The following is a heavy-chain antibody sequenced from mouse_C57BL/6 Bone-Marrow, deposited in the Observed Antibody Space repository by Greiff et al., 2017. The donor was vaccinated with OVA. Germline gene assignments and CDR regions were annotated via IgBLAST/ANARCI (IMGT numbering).Heavy chain of an antibody. CDR3: AREGDYPWFAY. Sequence: VQLQQSGPELVKPGASVKISCKASGYTFTDYYMNWVKQSHGKSLEWIGDINPNNGGTSYNQKFKGKATLTVDKSSSTAYMELRSLTSEDSAVYYCAREGDYPWFAYWGQGTLVTVSA. J-gene: IGHJ3*01. D-gene: IGHD2-4*01. CDR1: GYTFTDYY. V-gene: IGHV1-26*01. CDR2: INPNNGGT.